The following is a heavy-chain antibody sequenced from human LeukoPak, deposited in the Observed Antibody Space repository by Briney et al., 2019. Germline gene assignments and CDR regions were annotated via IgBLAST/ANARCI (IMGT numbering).Heavy chain of an antibody. CDR2: ISAYNGNT. CDR1: GYTFTSYG. CDR3: ARDLDGRGYSCGLYFDY. Sequence: ASVKVSCKASGYTFTSYGISWVRQAPGQGLEWMGWISAYNGNTNYAQKLQGRVTMTTDTSTSTAYMELRSLRSDDTAVYYCARDLDGRGYSCGLYFDYWGQGTLVTVSS. J-gene: IGHJ4*02. D-gene: IGHD5-18*01. V-gene: IGHV1-18*01.